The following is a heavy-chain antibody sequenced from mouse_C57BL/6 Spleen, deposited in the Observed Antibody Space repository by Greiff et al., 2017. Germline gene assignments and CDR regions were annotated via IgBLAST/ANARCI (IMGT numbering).Heavy chain of an antibody. CDR3: ARPDSSGYAMDY. V-gene: IGHV1-9*01. D-gene: IGHD3-2*02. CDR2: ILPGSGST. J-gene: IGHJ4*01. Sequence: VKLQQSGAELMKPGASVKLSCKATGYTFTGYWIEWVKQRPGHGLEWIGEILPGSGSTNYNEKFKGKATVTADPYSYTAYIQLSRLTTEYSAIYYCARPDSSGYAMDYWGQGTSVTVSS. CDR1: GYTFTGYW.